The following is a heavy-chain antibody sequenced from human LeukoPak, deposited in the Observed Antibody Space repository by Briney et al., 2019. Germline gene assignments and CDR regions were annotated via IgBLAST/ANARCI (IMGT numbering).Heavy chain of an antibody. CDR2: IYHSGST. J-gene: IGHJ5*02. CDR3: ARDEAAAGTGFDP. Sequence: SETLSLTCAVSGGSISSSNWWSWVRQPPGKGLEWIGEIYHSGSTNYNLSLKSRVTISVDKSKNQFSLKLSSVTAADTAVYYCARDEAAAGTGFDPWGQGTLVTVSS. D-gene: IGHD6-13*01. V-gene: IGHV4-4*02. CDR1: GGSISSSNW.